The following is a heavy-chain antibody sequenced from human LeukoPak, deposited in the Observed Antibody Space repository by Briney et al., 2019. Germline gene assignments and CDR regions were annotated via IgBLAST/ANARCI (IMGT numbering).Heavy chain of an antibody. CDR1: GFTFSSYW. D-gene: IGHD3-22*01. CDR3: ARVIAEYYYDSSGYYWDYFDY. J-gene: IGHJ4*02. V-gene: IGHV3-74*01. Sequence: GGSLRLSCEASGFTFSSYWMHWVRQDPGKGLVWVSRMNSDGSSTSHADSVRGRFTISRDNAKNTLHLQMNSLRAEDTAVYYCARVIAEYYYDSSGYYWDYFDYWGQGTLVTVSS. CDR2: MNSDGSST.